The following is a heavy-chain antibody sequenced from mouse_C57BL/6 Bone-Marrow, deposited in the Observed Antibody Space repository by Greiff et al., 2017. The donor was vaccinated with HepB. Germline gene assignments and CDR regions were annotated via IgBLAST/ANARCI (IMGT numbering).Heavy chain of an antibody. CDR1: GYTFTDYY. D-gene: IGHD2-5*01. V-gene: IGHV1-75*01. CDR2: IFPGSGST. J-gene: IGHJ1*03. CDR3: AREGYYSNLRWYFDV. Sequence: QVQLKQSGPELVKPGASVKISCKASGYTFTDYYINWVKQRPGQGLEWIGWIFPGSGSTYYNEKFKGKATLTVDKSSSTAYMLLSSLTSEDSAVYFCAREGYYSNLRWYFDVWGTGTTVTVSS.